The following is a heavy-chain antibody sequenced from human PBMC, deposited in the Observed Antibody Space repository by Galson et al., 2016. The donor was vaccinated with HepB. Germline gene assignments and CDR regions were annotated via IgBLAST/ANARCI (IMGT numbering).Heavy chain of an antibody. D-gene: IGHD3-22*01. CDR3: ARAAHSSGYCDVFDI. V-gene: IGHV3-33*01. CDR1: GISFDSHG. J-gene: IGHJ3*02. Sequence: SLRLSCAASGISFDSHGMHWVRQAPGKGLEWVAVVWADGGNKYYADLVQDRFTISRDNSKNTVDLQMNTLRAEDTAVYYCARAAHSSGYCDVFDIWGQGTKVTVSS. CDR2: VWADGGNK.